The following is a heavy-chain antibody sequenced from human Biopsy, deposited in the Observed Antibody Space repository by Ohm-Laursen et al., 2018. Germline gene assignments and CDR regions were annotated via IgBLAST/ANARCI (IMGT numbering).Heavy chain of an antibody. Sequence: SLRLSCAASGFSFDDFAMHWVRQSPGKGLEWVAGIDWNSRNINYGDSVKGRFSVSRDNAKNFLYLEMNNLRPEDTALYYCAKIHCSGGSCYPNAFDMWGHGTRVTVS. D-gene: IGHD2-15*01. CDR2: IDWNSRNI. J-gene: IGHJ3*02. CDR1: GFSFDDFA. V-gene: IGHV3-9*01. CDR3: AKIHCSGGSCYPNAFDM.